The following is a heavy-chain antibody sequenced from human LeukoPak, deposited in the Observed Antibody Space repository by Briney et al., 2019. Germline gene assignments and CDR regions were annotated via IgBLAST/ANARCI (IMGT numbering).Heavy chain of an antibody. Sequence: GASVKVSCKASGGTFSSYAISWVRQAPGQGLEWMGRIIPIFGTANYAQKFQGRVTITTDESTSTAYVERSSLRSEDTAVYYCARLVAGTSDWGQGTLVTVSS. V-gene: IGHV1-69*05. CDR3: ARLVAGTSD. CDR2: IIPIFGTA. CDR1: GGTFSSYA. D-gene: IGHD6-19*01. J-gene: IGHJ4*02.